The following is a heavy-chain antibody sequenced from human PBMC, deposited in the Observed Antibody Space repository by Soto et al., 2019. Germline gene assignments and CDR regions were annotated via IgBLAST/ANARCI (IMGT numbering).Heavy chain of an antibody. D-gene: IGHD2-15*01. J-gene: IGHJ6*02. CDR3: ARGIRNYYGMDV. CDR2: LNSDGTTT. Sequence: GGSLRLSCAASGFTFTSYWMHWVRQAPGKGLVWVSRLNSDGTTTNYADSVKGRFTISRDNAKNTVYLQMSSLRAEDTAVYYCARGIRNYYGMDVWGQGTTVTGSS. V-gene: IGHV3-74*01. CDR1: GFTFTSYW.